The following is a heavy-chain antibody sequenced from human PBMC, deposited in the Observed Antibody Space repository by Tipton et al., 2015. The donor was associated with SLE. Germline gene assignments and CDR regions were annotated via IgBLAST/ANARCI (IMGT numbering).Heavy chain of an antibody. J-gene: IGHJ6*03. CDR2: ISSSSSYI. CDR1: GFTFSSYS. Sequence: SLRLSCAASGFTFSSYSMNWVRQAPGKGLEWVSSISSSSSYIYYADSVKGRFTISRDNAKNSLYLQMNSLRAEDTAVYYCARDPGWGNYYDYYMDVWGKGTTVTVSS. CDR3: ARDPGWGNYYDYYMDV. V-gene: IGHV3-21*03. D-gene: IGHD7-27*01.